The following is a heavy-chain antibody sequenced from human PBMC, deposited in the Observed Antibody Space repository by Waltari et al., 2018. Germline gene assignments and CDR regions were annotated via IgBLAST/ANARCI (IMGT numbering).Heavy chain of an antibody. CDR3: ATEQDMVRGVNWGGYFDY. CDR1: GFTFSSYS. V-gene: IGHV3-21*01. Sequence: EVQLVESGGGLVKPGGSLRLSCAASGFTFSSYSMTWVRQAPGKGLEWVSSISRSSSYIYYADSVKGRFTISRDNAKNSLYLQMNSLRAEDTAVYYCATEQDMVRGVNWGGYFDYWGQGTLVTVSS. J-gene: IGHJ4*02. CDR2: ISRSSSYI. D-gene: IGHD3-10*01.